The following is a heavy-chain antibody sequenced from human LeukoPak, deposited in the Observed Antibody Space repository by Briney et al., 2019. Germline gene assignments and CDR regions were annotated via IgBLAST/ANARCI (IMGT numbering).Heavy chain of an antibody. D-gene: IGHD3-22*01. J-gene: IGHJ4*02. CDR2: ISWNSGSI. CDR1: GFTFDDYA. Sequence: GRSLRLSCAASGFTFDDYAMHWVRQAPGKGLEWVSGISWNSGSIGYADSVKGRFTISRDNAKNSLYLQMNSLRAEDTAVYYCARVLYYYDSSGYYYWGQGTLVTVSS. CDR3: ARVLYYYDSSGYYY. V-gene: IGHV3-9*01.